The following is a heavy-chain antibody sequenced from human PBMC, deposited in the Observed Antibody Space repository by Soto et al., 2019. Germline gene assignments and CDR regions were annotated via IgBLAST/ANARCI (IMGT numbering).Heavy chain of an antibody. V-gene: IGHV1-18*04. D-gene: IGHD6-13*01. CDR3: ARVESSWYSSSWYYFDY. CDR1: GYTFTSYG. Sequence: ASVKVSCKASGYTFTSYGISWVRQAPGQGLEWMGWISAYNGNTNYAQKLQGRVTMTTGTSTSTAYMELRSLRSDDTAVYYCARVESSWYSSSWYYFDYWGQGTLVTVSS. J-gene: IGHJ4*02. CDR2: ISAYNGNT.